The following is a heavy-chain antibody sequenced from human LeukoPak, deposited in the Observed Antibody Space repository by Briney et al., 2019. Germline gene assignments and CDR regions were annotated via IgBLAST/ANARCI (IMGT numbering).Heavy chain of an antibody. D-gene: IGHD2-15*01. Sequence: GGSLRLSCAASGFSFSDYYMDWIRQAPGKGLEWVGRSRNKANGYRTEYAASVVGRFTVSRDNSQNSLLLPMNSLKTDDTDGYVGASAFCYSGGTCYSDYYDFWGQGAQVTVSS. V-gene: IGHV3-72*01. CDR3: ASAFCYSGGTCYSDYYDF. J-gene: IGHJ4*02. CDR2: SRNKANGYRT. CDR1: GFSFSDYY.